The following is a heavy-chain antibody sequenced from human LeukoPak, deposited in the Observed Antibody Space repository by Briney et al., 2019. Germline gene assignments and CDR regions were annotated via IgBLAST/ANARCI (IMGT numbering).Heavy chain of an antibody. Sequence: PSETLSLTCGVSGASISRPYWWIWVRQPPGKGLEWIAEISHSGTTHYNPSLKSRVIMSVDKSKNQVFLKLSSVTAADTAVYFCARGPYSYDSSGAFDIWGQGTMVTVSS. D-gene: IGHD3-22*01. CDR1: GASISRPYW. J-gene: IGHJ3*02. V-gene: IGHV4-4*02. CDR2: ISHSGTT. CDR3: ARGPYSYDSSGAFDI.